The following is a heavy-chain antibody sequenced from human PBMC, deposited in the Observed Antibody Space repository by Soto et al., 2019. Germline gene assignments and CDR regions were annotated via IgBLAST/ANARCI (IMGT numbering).Heavy chain of an antibody. CDR1: GGSISSGDYY. J-gene: IGHJ4*02. V-gene: IGHV4-30-4*01. Sequence: KTSETLSLTCTVSGGSISSGDYYWSWIRQPPGKGLEWIGYIYYSGSTYYNPSLKSRVTISVDTSKNQFSLKLSSVTAADTAVYCCARRGYSYGFSDYWGQGTLVTVS. CDR3: ARRGYSYGFSDY. D-gene: IGHD5-18*01. CDR2: IYYSGST.